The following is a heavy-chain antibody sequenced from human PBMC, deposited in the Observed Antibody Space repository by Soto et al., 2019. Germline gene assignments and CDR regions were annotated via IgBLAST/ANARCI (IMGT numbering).Heavy chain of an antibody. Sequence: GGSLRLSCAASGFTFSDYYMSWIRQAPGKGLEWVSYISSSSSYTNYADSVKGRFTISRDNAKNSLYLQMNSLRAEDTAVYYCARDPAGIAAAEMGWWFDPWGQGTLVTVPQ. CDR3: ARDPAGIAAAEMGWWFDP. CDR2: ISSSSSYT. J-gene: IGHJ5*02. D-gene: IGHD6-13*01. V-gene: IGHV3-11*06. CDR1: GFTFSDYY.